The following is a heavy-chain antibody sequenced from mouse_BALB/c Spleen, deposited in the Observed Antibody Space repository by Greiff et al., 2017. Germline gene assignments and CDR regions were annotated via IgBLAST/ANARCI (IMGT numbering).Heavy chain of an antibody. CDR2: ILPGSGST. J-gene: IGHJ4*01. D-gene: IGHD2-4*01. CDR1: GYTFSSYW. V-gene: IGHV1-9*01. CDR3: APMITTAHAMDY. Sequence: QVQLQQSGAELMKPGASVKISCKATGYTFSSYWIEWVKQRPGHGLEWIGEILPGSGSTNYNEKFKGKATFTADTSSNTAYMQLSSLTSEDSAVYYCAPMITTAHAMDYWGQGTSVTVSS.